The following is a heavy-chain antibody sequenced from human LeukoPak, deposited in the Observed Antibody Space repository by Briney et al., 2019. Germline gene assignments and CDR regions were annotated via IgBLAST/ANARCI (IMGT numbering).Heavy chain of an antibody. CDR2: IYHSGST. CDR1: GYSISSGYY. Sequence: SETLSLTCTVSGYSISSGYYWGWIRQPPGKGLEWIGSIYHSGSTYYNPSLKSRVTISVDTSKNQFSLKLSSVTAADTAVYYCARAVVITSYYFDYWGQGTLVTVSS. CDR3: ARAVVITSYYFDY. J-gene: IGHJ4*02. V-gene: IGHV4-38-2*02. D-gene: IGHD3-22*01.